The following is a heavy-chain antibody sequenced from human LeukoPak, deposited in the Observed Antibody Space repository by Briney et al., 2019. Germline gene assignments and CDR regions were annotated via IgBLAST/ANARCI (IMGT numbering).Heavy chain of an antibody. D-gene: IGHD3-10*01. Sequence: GGSLRLSSAASGLTFSNYYMNWVRQVPGKGLEWVSSITGSGDSKYYAESQRGRFTTSRDNAKNSLYLQMNSLRAEDTAVYYCARAPFRDYFGSGTYFDYWGQGTLVTVSS. CDR2: ITGSGDSK. CDR3: ARAPFRDYFGSGTYFDY. J-gene: IGHJ4*02. CDR1: GLTFSNYY. V-gene: IGHV3-21*01.